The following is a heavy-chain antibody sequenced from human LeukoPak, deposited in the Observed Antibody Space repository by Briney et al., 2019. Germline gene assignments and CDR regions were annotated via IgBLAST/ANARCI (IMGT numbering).Heavy chain of an antibody. V-gene: IGHV3-11*01. Sequence: GGSLRLSCAASGFKFSDYYMSWIRQAPGKGLEWLAYISIGGSTIYYADSVKGRFTISRDNAKNSLFLQMNSLRVDDTAVYFCAREGPIAVAGTFDFRGQGTLVTVSS. CDR2: ISIGGSTI. J-gene: IGHJ4*02. D-gene: IGHD6-19*01. CDR3: AREGPIAVAGTFDF. CDR1: GFKFSDYY.